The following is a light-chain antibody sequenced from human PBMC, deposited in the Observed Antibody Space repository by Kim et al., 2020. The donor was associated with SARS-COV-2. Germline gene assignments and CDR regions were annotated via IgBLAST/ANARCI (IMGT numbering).Light chain of an antibody. V-gene: IGKV3-20*01. Sequence: EIVLTQSPGTLSLSPGERATLSCRASQSVSSSYLAWYQQKPGQAPRLLIYGASSRATGIPDRFSGSGSGTDSTLTISRLEPEDFAVYYCQQYGSPWTFGQGTKVDIK. CDR2: GAS. CDR3: QQYGSPWT. J-gene: IGKJ1*01. CDR1: QSVSSSY.